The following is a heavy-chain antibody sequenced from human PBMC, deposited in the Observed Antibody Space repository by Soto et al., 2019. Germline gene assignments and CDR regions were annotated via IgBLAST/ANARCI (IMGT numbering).Heavy chain of an antibody. CDR3: ARRSKGGGFYYGDFDY. CDR2: IYPGDSDT. CDR1: GYSFTTSW. D-gene: IGHD3-22*01. Sequence: PGESLKISCKGFGYSFTTSWVAWVRQMPGKGLEWMGIIYPGDSDTRYSPSFQGQVTISADKSISTAYLQWSSLKTSDTAMYYCARRSKGGGFYYGDFDYWGQGTMVTVSS. J-gene: IGHJ4*03. V-gene: IGHV5-51*01.